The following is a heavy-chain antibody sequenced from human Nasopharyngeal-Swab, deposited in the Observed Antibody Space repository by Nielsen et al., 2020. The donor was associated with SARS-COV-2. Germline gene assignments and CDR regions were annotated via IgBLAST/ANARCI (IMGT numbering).Heavy chain of an antibody. J-gene: IGHJ6*03. V-gene: IGHV4-30-4*01. CDR2: IYYSGST. CDR1: GGSISSGDYY. Sequence: SETLSLTCTVSGGSISSGDYYWIWIRQPPGKSLEWIGYIYYSGSTYYNPSLKSRVTISVDTSKNQFSLKLSSVTAADTAVYYCARVYYYYYYMDVWGKGTTVTVSS. CDR3: ARVYYYYYYMDV.